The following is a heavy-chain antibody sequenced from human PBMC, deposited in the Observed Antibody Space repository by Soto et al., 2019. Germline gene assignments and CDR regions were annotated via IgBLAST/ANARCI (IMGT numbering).Heavy chain of an antibody. J-gene: IGHJ5*02. D-gene: IGHD3-10*01. CDR1: GGSVSSGSYY. Sequence: SSETLSLTCTVSGGSVSSGSYYWSWIRQPPGKGLEWIGYIYYSGSTNYNPSLKSRVTISVDTSKNQFSLKLSSVTAADTAVYYCARDTRSFGEWFDNWGQGTLVTVSS. CDR2: IYYSGST. CDR3: ARDTRSFGEWFDN. V-gene: IGHV4-61*01.